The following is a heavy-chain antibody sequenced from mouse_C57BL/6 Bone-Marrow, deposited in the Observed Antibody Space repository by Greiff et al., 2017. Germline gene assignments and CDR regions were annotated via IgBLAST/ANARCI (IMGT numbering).Heavy chain of an antibody. CDR1: GFNIKDYY. D-gene: IGHD1-1*02. CDR2: IDPEDGDT. V-gene: IGHV14-1*01. J-gene: IGHJ3*01. CDR3: TTRGIWRGFAY. Sequence: VQLQQSGAELVRPGASVKLSCTASGFNIKDYYMHWVKPRPEQGLEWIGRIDPEDGDTEYAPKFQGKATMTADTSSNTAYLQLSSLTSEDTAVYYCTTRGIWRGFAYWGQGTLVTVSA.